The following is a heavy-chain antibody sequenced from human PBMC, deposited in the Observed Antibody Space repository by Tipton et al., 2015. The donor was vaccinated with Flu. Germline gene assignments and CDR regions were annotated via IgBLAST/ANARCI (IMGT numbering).Heavy chain of an antibody. CDR3: ARDYNWGEGY. CDR1: GSSFNIYT. V-gene: IGHV3-21*01. D-gene: IGHD7-27*01. CDR2: IDPTSSHI. J-gene: IGHJ4*02. Sequence: GSLRLSCAASGSSFNIYTMMWVRLVPGKGLEWVASIDPTSSHIHYGDSVRSRFTISRDNAKYSVFLHMDNLGDDDTAVYFCARDYNWGEGYWGQGTLVAVSS.